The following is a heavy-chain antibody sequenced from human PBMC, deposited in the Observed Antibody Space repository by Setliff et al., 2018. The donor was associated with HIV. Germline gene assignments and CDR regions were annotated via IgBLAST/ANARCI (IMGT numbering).Heavy chain of an antibody. D-gene: IGHD3-16*01. V-gene: IGHV4-61*09. CDR3: AKRTFGSGRLDP. CDR1: GGSISSGGYY. Sequence: LTCSVSGGSISSGGYYWSWIRQHPGKGLEWIGQIHTTGSTNYNPSLKSRVTISMDTSKNQFSLNLNSVTATDTAVYYCAKRTFGSGRLDPWGQGTLVTVSS. CDR2: IHTTGST. J-gene: IGHJ5*02.